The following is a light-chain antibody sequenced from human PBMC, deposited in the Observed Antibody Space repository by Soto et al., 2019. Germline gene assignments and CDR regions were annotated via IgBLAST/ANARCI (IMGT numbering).Light chain of an antibody. J-gene: IGLJ1*01. CDR2: SND. V-gene: IGLV1-44*01. Sequence: QSVLTQPPSPSGTPGQRVAISCSGSNSNIGTNTVTWYQQLPGTAPKLLIYSNDQRPSGVPDRFSGSKSGTSASLAISGLQSEDEADYDCAAWDDSLNGYGFGTGTKLTVL. CDR3: AAWDDSLNGYG. CDR1: NSNIGTNT.